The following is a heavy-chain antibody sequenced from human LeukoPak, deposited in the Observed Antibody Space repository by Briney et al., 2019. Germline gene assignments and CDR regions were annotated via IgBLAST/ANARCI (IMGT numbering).Heavy chain of an antibody. Sequence: GGSLRLSCAASGFTFSSYAMSWVRQAPGKGLEWVSAISGSGGSTYYADSVKGRFTISRDNSKNTLYLQMNSLRAEDTAVYYCAKARRPYSSGWYRPDYWGQGTLVTVSS. V-gene: IGHV3-23*01. CDR3: AKARRPYSSGWYRPDY. CDR2: ISGSGGST. J-gene: IGHJ4*02. D-gene: IGHD6-19*01. CDR1: GFTFSSYA.